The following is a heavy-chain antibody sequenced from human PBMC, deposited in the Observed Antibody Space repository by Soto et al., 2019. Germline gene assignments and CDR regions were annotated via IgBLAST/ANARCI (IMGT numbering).Heavy chain of an antibody. Sequence: SETLSLTCTVSGGSISSGGYYWSWIRQHPGKGLEWIGYIYYSGSTYYNPSLKSRVTISVDTSKNQFSLKLSSVTAADTAVYYCARDLRGDGNWFDPWGQGTLVTV. CDR3: ARDLRGDGNWFDP. CDR1: GGSISSGGYY. J-gene: IGHJ5*02. D-gene: IGHD2-21*02. CDR2: IYYSGST. V-gene: IGHV4-31*03.